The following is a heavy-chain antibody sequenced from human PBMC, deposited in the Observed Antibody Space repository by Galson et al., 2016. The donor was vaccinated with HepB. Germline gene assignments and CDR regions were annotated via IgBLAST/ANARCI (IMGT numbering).Heavy chain of an antibody. V-gene: IGHV3-7*01. CDR1: GFTFGHYA. CDR2: VSQDGSEK. D-gene: IGHD4-23*01. J-gene: IGHJ5*02. Sequence: SLRLSCAASGFTFGHYAMHWVRQAPGKGLEWVAIVSQDGSEKNYMDSVKGRFTISRDNAKNSLYLQLNSLRVEDTAVYYCVRDPYGGNGAWGQGTLVTVSS. CDR3: VRDPYGGNGA.